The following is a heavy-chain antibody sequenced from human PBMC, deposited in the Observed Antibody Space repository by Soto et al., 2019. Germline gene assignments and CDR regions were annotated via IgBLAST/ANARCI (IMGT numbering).Heavy chain of an antibody. CDR2: VKSKVDGGTI. J-gene: IGHJ4*02. D-gene: IGHD2-21*01. CDR1: GFTFKGAW. Sequence: EVQLVESGGGFVKPGGSLGLSCVASGFTFKGAWMNWVRQAPGKGLEWVGRVKSKVDGGTIDYAAPVKGRFTISRADSKDTVNLKMTTLKTEDTAAYYCTAALPTPIPQVDHGGQGPRVTVSS. CDR3: TAALPTPIPQVDH. V-gene: IGHV3-15*07.